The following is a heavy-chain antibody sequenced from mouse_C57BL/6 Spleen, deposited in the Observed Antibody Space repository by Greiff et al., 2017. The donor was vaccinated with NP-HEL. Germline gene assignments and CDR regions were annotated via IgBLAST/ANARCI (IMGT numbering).Heavy chain of an antibody. J-gene: IGHJ2*01. CDR3: AIRGYDGYCDY. V-gene: IGHV1-69*01. Sequence: VQLQQPGAELVMPGASVKLSCKASGYTFTSYWMHWVKQRPGQGLEWIGEIDPSDSYTNYNQKFKGKSTLTVDKSSSTAYMQLSSLTSEDSAVYYCAIRGYDGYCDYWGQGTTLTVSS. CDR1: GYTFTSYW. D-gene: IGHD2-3*01. CDR2: IDPSDSYT.